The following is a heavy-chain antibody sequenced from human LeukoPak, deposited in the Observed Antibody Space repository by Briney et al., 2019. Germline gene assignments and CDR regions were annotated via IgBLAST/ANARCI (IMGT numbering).Heavy chain of an antibody. CDR1: GGSINSYY. V-gene: IGHV4-59*01. CDR2: IYKSVST. D-gene: IGHD3-3*01. CDR3: ARVRSLEWPAPMDA. J-gene: IGHJ6*03. Sequence: TSETLSLTCSVSGGSINSYYYTWIRQPPGKGLEWIGYIYKSVSTYYNPSLKSRVTISIDTSTNQFSLKLISVTAADTAVYYCARVRSLEWPAPMDAWGKGTTVTVSS.